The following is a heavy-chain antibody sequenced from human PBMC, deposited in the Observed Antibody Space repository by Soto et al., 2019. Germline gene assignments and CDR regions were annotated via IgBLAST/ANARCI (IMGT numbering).Heavy chain of an antibody. CDR3: ARGGIAVAGNHYYDGMDV. Sequence: QVQLVQSGAEVKKPGASVKVSCKASGYTFTSYDINWVRQATGQGLEWMGWMNPNSGNTGYAQKFPGRVTMTRNTSISTAYMDLSSLRSADTAVYYCARGGIAVAGNHYYDGMDVWGQGTTVTVSS. V-gene: IGHV1-8*01. D-gene: IGHD6-19*01. CDR2: MNPNSGNT. J-gene: IGHJ6*02. CDR1: GYTFTSYD.